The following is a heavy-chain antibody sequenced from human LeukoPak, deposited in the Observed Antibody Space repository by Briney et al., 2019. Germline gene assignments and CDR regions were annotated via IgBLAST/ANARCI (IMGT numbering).Heavy chain of an antibody. J-gene: IGHJ4*02. Sequence: PGGALRLSCAASGFPFRSYAMSWVRQAPGKGVEWVSAISGSGDSTYYADSVRGGFTISRDNSKNTLSLQMNSLRAEDTAVYSCAKDDAPRIVVVPAAMLDYWGQGTLVTVSS. V-gene: IGHV3-23*01. CDR1: GFPFRSYA. CDR2: ISGSGDST. CDR3: AKDDAPRIVVVPAAMLDY. D-gene: IGHD2-2*01.